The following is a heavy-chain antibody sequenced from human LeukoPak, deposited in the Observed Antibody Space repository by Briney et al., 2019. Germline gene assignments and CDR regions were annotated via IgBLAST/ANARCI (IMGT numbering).Heavy chain of an antibody. CDR2: INPNSGGT. CDR1: GYTFTGYY. V-gene: IGHV1-2*02. CDR3: ARDLWFGELLYLFDY. D-gene: IGHD3-10*01. Sequence: ASVKVSCKASGYTFTGYYMHWVRQAPGQGLEWMGWINPNSGGTNYAQKFQGRVTMTRDTSISTAYMELSRLRSDDTAVYYCARDLWFGELLYLFDYWGQGTLVTVSS. J-gene: IGHJ4*02.